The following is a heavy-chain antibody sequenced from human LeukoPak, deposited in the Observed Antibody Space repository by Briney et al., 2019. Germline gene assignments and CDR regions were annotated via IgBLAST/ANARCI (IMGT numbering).Heavy chain of an antibody. CDR3: ARGITMVRGAYNWFDP. J-gene: IGHJ5*02. CDR1: GYTFTSYD. V-gene: IGHV1-8*01. D-gene: IGHD3-10*01. CDR2: MNPNSGNT. Sequence: ASVTVSCKASGYTFTSYDINWARQATGQGLEWMGWMNPNSGNTGYAQKFQGRVTMTRNTSISTAYMGLSSLRSEDTAVYYCARGITMVRGAYNWFDPWGQGTLVTVSS.